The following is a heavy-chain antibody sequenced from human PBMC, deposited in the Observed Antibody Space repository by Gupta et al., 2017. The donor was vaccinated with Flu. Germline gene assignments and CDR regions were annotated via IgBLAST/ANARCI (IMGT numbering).Heavy chain of an antibody. V-gene: IGHV5-51*01. D-gene: IGHD1-20*01. CDR3: ARLIKWNKGMDV. Sequence: KASGYNFHSYWIAWVRQMPGKGLEWMGAIYPGDAETSYSPSFQGQVTMSADKSINTAYLQWSSLKASDTAIDYCARLIKWNKGMDVWGKGTTVIVSS. CDR2: IYPGDAET. CDR1: GYNFHSYW. J-gene: IGHJ6*03.